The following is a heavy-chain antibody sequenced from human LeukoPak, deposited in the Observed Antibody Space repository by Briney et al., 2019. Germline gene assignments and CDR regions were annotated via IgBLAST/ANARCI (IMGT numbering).Heavy chain of an antibody. CDR1: GFTFSSYA. J-gene: IGHJ3*02. V-gene: IGHV3-23*01. CDR3: AKDRYYYDSSDFPGAAFDI. D-gene: IGHD3-22*01. Sequence: PGGSLRLSCAASGFTFSSYAMSWVRQAPGKGLEWVSAISGSGGSTYYADSVKGRFTISRDNSKNTLYLQMNSLRAEDTAVYYCAKDRYYYDSSDFPGAAFDIWGQGTMVTVSS. CDR2: ISGSGGST.